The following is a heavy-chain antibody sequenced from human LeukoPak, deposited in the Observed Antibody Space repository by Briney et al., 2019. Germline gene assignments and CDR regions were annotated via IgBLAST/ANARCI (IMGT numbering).Heavy chain of an antibody. D-gene: IGHD6-13*01. Sequence: ASVNVSCKASAYTFTSYAISWVRQAPAQGLERVGWINTYNGKNNSEQKLEGRVTMTTETSTSTAYMELRSLRSADRAVYYCARGTSMGAAGRSFDYWGQGTLVTVSS. CDR2: INTYNGKN. V-gene: IGHV1-18*01. CDR3: ARGTSMGAAGRSFDY. J-gene: IGHJ4*02. CDR1: AYTFTSYA.